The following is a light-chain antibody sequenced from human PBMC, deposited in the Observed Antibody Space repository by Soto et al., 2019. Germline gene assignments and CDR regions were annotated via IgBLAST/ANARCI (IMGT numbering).Light chain of an antibody. V-gene: IGLV1-44*01. CDR2: SNN. Sequence: QSVLTQPPSASGTPGQRVTISCSGSSSNIGSNTVNWYQQLPGTAPKLLIYSNNQRPSGVPDRFSGSKSGTSASLAISGLQSEDEADYYCAARDDSLNGLVLGTGTKVTV. J-gene: IGLJ1*01. CDR3: AARDDSLNGLV. CDR1: SSNIGSNT.